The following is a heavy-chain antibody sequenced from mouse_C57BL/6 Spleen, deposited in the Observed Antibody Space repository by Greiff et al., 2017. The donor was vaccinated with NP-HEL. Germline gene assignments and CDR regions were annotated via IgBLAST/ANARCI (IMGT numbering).Heavy chain of an antibody. V-gene: IGHV1-54*01. CDR1: GYAFTNYL. D-gene: IGHD2-5*01. CDR2: INPGSGGT. Sequence: QVQLQQSGAELVRPGTSVKVSCKASGYAFTNYLIEWVKQRPGQGLEWIGVINPGSGGTNYNEKFKGKATLTADKSSSTAYMQLSSLTSEDSAVYFCSLLSYYSNSSWFAYWGQGTLVTVSA. J-gene: IGHJ3*01. CDR3: SLLSYYSNSSWFAY.